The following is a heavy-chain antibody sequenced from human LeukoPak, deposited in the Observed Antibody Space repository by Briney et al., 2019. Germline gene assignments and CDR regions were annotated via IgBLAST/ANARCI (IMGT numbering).Heavy chain of an antibody. CDR1: GYTFTSYW. V-gene: IGHV5-51*01. CDR3: ARLLIAMTDY. J-gene: IGHJ4*02. Sequence: LGESLKISCKGSGYTFTSYWIGWVRQMPGKGLEWMGIIYPADAETRYSPSFQGQVTISADKSTSTAYLQWSSLRASDTAIYYCARLLIAMTDYWGQGTLVTVSS. CDR2: IYPADAET. D-gene: IGHD5-18*01.